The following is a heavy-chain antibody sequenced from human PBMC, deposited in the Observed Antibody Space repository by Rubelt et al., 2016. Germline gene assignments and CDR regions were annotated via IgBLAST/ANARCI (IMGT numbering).Heavy chain of an antibody. CDR2: IYWDDDK. Sequence: QITLKESGPTLVKPTQTLTLTCTFSGFSLSTSGVGVGWIRQPPGQALEVLALIYWDDDKRYSPPLKSRLTIPKAHAKNQVGLTTAKMAPVDPATYYRDRCHEGAGLGLDYGGQGTLVTVS. J-gene: IGHJ4*02. D-gene: IGHD2-2*01. V-gene: IGHV2-5*02. CDR1: GFSLSTSGVG. CDR3: DRCHEGAGLGLDY.